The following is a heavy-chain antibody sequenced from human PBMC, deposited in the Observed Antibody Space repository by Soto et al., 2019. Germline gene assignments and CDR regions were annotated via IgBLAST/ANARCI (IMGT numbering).Heavy chain of an antibody. CDR1: GYTFTSYD. D-gene: IGHD1-7*01. CDR3: AKDLTGTTWFPRYYYYGMDV. J-gene: IGHJ6*02. V-gene: IGHV1-8*01. CDR2: MNPNSGNT. Sequence: ASVKVSCKASGYTFTSYDINWVRQATGQGLEWMGWMNPNSGNTGYAQKFQGRVTMTRNTSISTAYMELSSLRSEDTAVYYCAKDLTGTTWFPRYYYYGMDVWGQGTTVTVSS.